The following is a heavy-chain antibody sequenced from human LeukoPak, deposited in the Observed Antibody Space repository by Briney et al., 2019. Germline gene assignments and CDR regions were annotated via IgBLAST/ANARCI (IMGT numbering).Heavy chain of an antibody. CDR1: GYTFTGYY. CDR3: ARQRRRATVTTLTSSVDYGMDV. Sequence: GASVKVSCKASGYTFTGYYMHWVRQAPGQGLEWMGWINPNSGGTNYAQKFQGRVTMTRDTSISTAYMELSSLRSEDTAVYYCARQRRRATVTTLTSSVDYGMDVWGKGTTVTVSS. J-gene: IGHJ6*04. D-gene: IGHD4-17*01. CDR2: INPNSGGT. V-gene: IGHV1-2*02.